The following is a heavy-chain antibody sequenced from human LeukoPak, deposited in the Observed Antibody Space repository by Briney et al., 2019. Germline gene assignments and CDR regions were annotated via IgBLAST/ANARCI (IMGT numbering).Heavy chain of an antibody. Sequence: SETLSLTCTVSGASISPYYWTWIRQPPGKGLEWLGYIHYSGSTNYNPSLKSRLTISVDASKNQFSLKLCSVTAADTAVYYCARGGPYYYDSSGYYAYWGQGTLVTVSS. V-gene: IGHV4-59*01. J-gene: IGHJ4*02. CDR3: ARGGPYYYDSSGYYAY. CDR1: GASISPYY. D-gene: IGHD3-22*01. CDR2: IHYSGST.